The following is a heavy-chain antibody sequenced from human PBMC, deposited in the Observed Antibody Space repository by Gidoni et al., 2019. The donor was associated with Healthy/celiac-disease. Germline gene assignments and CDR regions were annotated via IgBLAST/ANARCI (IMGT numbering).Heavy chain of an antibody. CDR3: ARDLGGSYYYFDY. CDR2: ISSSSSYI. D-gene: IGHD1-26*01. V-gene: IGHV3-21*01. J-gene: IGHJ4*02. CDR1: GFPFSSYS. Sequence: EVQLVESGGGLVKPGGSLRLSCAASGFPFSSYSMNWVRQAPGKGLEWVSSISSSSSYIYYADSVKGRFTISRDNAKNSLYLQMNSLRAEDTAVYYCARDLGGSYYYFDYWGQGTLVTVSS.